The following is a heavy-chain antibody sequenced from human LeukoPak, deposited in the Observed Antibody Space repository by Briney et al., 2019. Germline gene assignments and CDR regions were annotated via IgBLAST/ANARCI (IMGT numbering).Heavy chain of an antibody. CDR2: INHSGST. CDR1: GGSFSGYY. CDR3: ARDYYDSSGYYRTSYYYYYYYMDV. J-gene: IGHJ6*03. Sequence: SETLSLTCAVYGGSFSGYYWSWIRQPPGKGLEWIGEINHSGSTNYNTSLKRRVTISVDTSKNQFSLKLSSVTAADTAVYYCARDYYDSSGYYRTSYYYYYYYMDVWGKGTTVTVSS. V-gene: IGHV4-34*01. D-gene: IGHD3-22*01.